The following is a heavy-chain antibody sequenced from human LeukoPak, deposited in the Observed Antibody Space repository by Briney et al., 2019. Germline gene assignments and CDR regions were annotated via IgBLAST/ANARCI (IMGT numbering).Heavy chain of an antibody. V-gene: IGHV1-2*02. CDR2: INPNSGGT. CDR3: ARSDDYDSSGYYYFDY. J-gene: IGHJ4*02. Sequence: ASVKVSCKASGGTFSSYAISWVRQAPGQGLEWMGWINPNSGGTNYAQKFQGRVTMTRDTSISTAYMELSRLRSDDTAVYYCARSDDYDSSGYYYFDYWGQGTLVTVSS. CDR1: GGTFSSYA. D-gene: IGHD3-22*01.